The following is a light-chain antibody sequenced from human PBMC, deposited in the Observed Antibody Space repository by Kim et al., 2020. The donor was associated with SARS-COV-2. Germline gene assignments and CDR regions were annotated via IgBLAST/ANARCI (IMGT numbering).Light chain of an antibody. CDR3: SSYTSSSRV. V-gene: IGLV2-14*03. CDR2: DVS. Sequence: PGQSITIAWTGTSSDVGGYTYVSWNKHQPGKAPQLMIYDVSKRPSGVSNRVSGSKSGNTASLTISGLQAEDEADYYCSSYTSSSRVFGGGTQLTVL. CDR1: SSDVGGYTY. J-gene: IGLJ3*02.